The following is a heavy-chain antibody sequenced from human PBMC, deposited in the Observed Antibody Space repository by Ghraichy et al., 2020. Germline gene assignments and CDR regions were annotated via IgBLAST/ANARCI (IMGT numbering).Heavy chain of an antibody. CDR2: TYYRSKWYN. D-gene: IGHD6-13*01. V-gene: IGHV6-1*01. Sequence: SETLSLTCAISGDSVSSNSAAWNWIRQSPSRGLEWLGRTYYRSKWYNDYAVSVKSRITINPDTSKNQFSLQLNSVTPEDTAVYYCARGAIAAAGYYYYGMDVWGQGTTVTVSS. CDR3: ARGAIAAAGYYYYGMDV. CDR1: GDSVSSNSAA. J-gene: IGHJ6*02.